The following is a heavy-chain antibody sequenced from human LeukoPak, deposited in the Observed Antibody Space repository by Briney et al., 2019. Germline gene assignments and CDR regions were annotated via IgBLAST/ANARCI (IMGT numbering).Heavy chain of an antibody. CDR3: ARSTPSPYYDFWSGYYKFDY. Sequence: PGGSLRLSCAASGFTFDDYGMSWVGQAPGKWLEWVSGINWNCGSTGYADSVKGRFTIPRDNAKNSLYLQMNSLRAEDTALYYCARSTPSPYYDFWSGYYKFDYWGQGTLVTVSS. CDR1: GFTFDDYG. D-gene: IGHD3-3*01. CDR2: INWNCGST. J-gene: IGHJ4*02. V-gene: IGHV3-20*04.